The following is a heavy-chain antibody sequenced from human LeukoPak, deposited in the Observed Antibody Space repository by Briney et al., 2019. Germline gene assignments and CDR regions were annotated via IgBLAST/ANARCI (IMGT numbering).Heavy chain of an antibody. CDR1: GFTFSSYS. Sequence: PGGSLRLSCAASGFTFSSYSMNWVRRAPGKGLEWVSSISSSSSYIYYADSVKDRFTISRDNAKNSLYLQMNSLRAEDTAVYYCARVPGRRADAFDIWGQGTMVTVSS. J-gene: IGHJ3*02. D-gene: IGHD1-26*01. CDR2: ISSSSSYI. V-gene: IGHV3-21*01. CDR3: ARVPGRRADAFDI.